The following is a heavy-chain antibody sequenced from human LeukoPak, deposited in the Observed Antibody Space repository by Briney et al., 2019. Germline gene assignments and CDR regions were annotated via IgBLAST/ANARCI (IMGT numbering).Heavy chain of an antibody. CDR1: GFTFSSYS. CDR3: ARDLLNYYGSGSRDY. J-gene: IGHJ4*02. Sequence: GGSLRLSCAASGFTFSSYSMNWVRQAPGKGLEWVSYISSSSSTIYYADSVKGRFTFSRDNAKNSLYLQMNSLRAEDTAVYYCARDLLNYYGSGSRDYWGQGTLVTVSS. D-gene: IGHD3-10*01. V-gene: IGHV3-48*04. CDR2: ISSSSSTI.